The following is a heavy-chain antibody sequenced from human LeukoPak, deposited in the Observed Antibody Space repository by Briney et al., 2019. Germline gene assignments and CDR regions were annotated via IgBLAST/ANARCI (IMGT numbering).Heavy chain of an antibody. Sequence: ASVKVSCKASGYTFTGYYMHWVRQAPGQGLEWMGWINPNSGGTSYAQKFQGRVTMTRDTSISTAYMELSRLRSDDTAVYYCASRGYCSGGSCYIADYWGQGTLVTVSS. CDR1: GYTFTGYY. D-gene: IGHD2-15*01. V-gene: IGHV1-2*02. J-gene: IGHJ4*02. CDR3: ASRGYCSGGSCYIADY. CDR2: INPNSGGT.